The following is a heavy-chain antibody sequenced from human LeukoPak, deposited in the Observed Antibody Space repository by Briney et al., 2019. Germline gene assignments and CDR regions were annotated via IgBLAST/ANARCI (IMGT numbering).Heavy chain of an antibody. CDR3: AGSTYYYDSSAPRC. CDR1: GFTFSSYS. J-gene: IGHJ4*02. CDR2: ISSSSSYI. D-gene: IGHD3-22*01. V-gene: IGHV3-21*01. Sequence: GGSLRLSCAASGFTFSSYSMNWVRQAPGKGLEWVSSISSSSSYIYYADSVKGRFTISRDNAKNSLYLQMNSLRAEDTAVYYCAGSTYYYDSSAPRCWGQGTLVTVSS.